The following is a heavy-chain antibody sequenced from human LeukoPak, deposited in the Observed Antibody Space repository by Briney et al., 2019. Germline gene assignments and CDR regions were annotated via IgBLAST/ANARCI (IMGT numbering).Heavy chain of an antibody. V-gene: IGHV3-30-3*01. CDR3: ARDWGSFDFWSGYIGY. D-gene: IGHD3-3*01. J-gene: IGHJ4*02. CDR2: ISYDGSNK. Sequence: GRSLRLSCAASGFTFSGYAMHWVRQAPGKGLEWVAVISYDGSNKYYADSVKGRFTISRDNSKNTLYLQMNSLRAEDTAVYYCARDWGSFDFWSGYIGYWGQGTLVTVSS. CDR1: GFTFSGYA.